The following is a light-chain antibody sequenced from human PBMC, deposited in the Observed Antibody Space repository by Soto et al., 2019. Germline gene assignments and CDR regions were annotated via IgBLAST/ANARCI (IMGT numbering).Light chain of an antibody. V-gene: IGKV3-15*01. J-gene: IGKJ1*01. Sequence: EILMTQSPATLSVSPGERATLSCRASHSVSRYLAWYQQKPGQTPRLLIYGASARATGTPARFSGSGSGTEYTLTISSVQSEDFAVYYCQQYNNWPQWTFGQGTKVEIK. CDR2: GAS. CDR1: HSVSRY. CDR3: QQYNNWPQWT.